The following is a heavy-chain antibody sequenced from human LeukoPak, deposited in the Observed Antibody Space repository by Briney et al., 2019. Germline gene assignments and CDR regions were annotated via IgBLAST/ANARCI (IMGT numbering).Heavy chain of an antibody. CDR1: GFTFSNYV. V-gene: IGHV3-30*18. Sequence: GGSLRLSCAASGFTFSNYVMHWVRQAPGKGLEWVAVISYDGSNKYYADSVKGRFTISRDNSKNTLYLQMNSLRAEDTAVYYCAKLEMTTIKADSWGQGTLVSVSS. CDR2: ISYDGSNK. CDR3: AKLEMTTIKADS. D-gene: IGHD5-24*01. J-gene: IGHJ4*02.